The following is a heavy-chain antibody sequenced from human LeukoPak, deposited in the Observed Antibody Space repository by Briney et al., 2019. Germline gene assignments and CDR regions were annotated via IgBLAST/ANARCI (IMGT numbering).Heavy chain of an antibody. CDR2: INPSGGGT. CDR1: GNSISNYA. J-gene: IGHJ6*02. V-gene: IGHV1-46*01. D-gene: IGHD2-8*01. Sequence: AASVKVSCKASGNSISNYAVSWVRQAPGQGLEWMAIINPSGGGTKYAQKFQGRVTMTRDTPTNTVYMELSSLRTEDTAVYYCASVYLYGMDVWGQGTTVTVSS. CDR3: ASVYLYGMDV.